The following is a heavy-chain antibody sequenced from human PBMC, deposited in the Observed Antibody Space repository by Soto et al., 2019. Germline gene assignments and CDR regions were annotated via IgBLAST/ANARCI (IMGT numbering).Heavy chain of an antibody. CDR3: ARDYYDYIWGSYRPLYYYYMDV. J-gene: IGHJ6*03. CDR2: IWYDGSNK. CDR1: GFTFSSYG. Sequence: VQLVESGGGVVQPGRSLRLSCATSGFTFSSYGMHWVRQAPGKGLAWVAVIWYDGSNKYYADSVKGRFTISRDNSKNTLYLQMNSLRAEDTAVYYCARDYYDYIWGSYRPLYYYYMDVWGKGTTVTVSS. D-gene: IGHD3-16*02. V-gene: IGHV3-33*01.